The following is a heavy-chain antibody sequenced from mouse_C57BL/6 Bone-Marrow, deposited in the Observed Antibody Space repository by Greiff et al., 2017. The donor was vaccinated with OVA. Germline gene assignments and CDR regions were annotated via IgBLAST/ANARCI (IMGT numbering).Heavy chain of an antibody. J-gene: IGHJ2*01. Sequence: DVKVEESGGGLVQPGGSMKLSCVASGFTFSNYWMNWVRQSPEKGLEWVAQIRLKSDNYATVYAESVKGRFTISTDDTKSSVYMKMNNLRAEDTGMYYCIITTVVATKGYWGQGTTLSDAS. D-gene: IGHD1-1*01. CDR2: IRLKSDNYAT. V-gene: IGHV6-3*01. CDR3: IITTVVATKGY. CDR1: GFTFSNYW.